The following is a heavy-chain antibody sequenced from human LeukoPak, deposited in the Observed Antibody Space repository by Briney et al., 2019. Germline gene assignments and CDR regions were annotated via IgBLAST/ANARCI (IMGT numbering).Heavy chain of an antibody. CDR1: GYSFTSYW. V-gene: IGHV5-51*01. J-gene: IGHJ6*04. Sequence: KXSGYSFTSYWIGWVRQMPGKGLEWMGIIYPGDSDTRYSPSFQGQVTISADKSISTAYLQWSSLKASDTAMYYCGXXXXXXYXXSGSXYTXYXXXXXDVWGKXTXVTVSS. CDR3: GXXXXXXYXXSGSXYTXYXXXXXDV. D-gene: IGHD3-10*01. CDR2: IYPGDSDT.